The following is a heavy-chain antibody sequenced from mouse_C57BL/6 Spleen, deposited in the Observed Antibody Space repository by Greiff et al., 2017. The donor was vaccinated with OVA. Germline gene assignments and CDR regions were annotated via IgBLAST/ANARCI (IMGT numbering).Heavy chain of an antibody. CDR2: IRSKSNNYAT. CDR3: VRQEGPFSGYFDY. D-gene: IGHD1-3*01. CDR1: GFSFNTYA. J-gene: IGHJ2*01. Sequence: EVMLVESGGGLVQPKGSLKLSCAASGFSFNTYAMNWVRQAPGKGLEWVARIRSKSNNYATYYADSVKDRFTISRDDSESMLYLQMNNLKTEDTAMYYCVRQEGPFSGYFDYWGQGTTLTVSS. V-gene: IGHV10-1*01.